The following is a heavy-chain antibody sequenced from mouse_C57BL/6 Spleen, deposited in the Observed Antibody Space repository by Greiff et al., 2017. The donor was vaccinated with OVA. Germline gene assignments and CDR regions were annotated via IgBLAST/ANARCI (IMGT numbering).Heavy chain of an antibody. V-gene: IGHV1-81*01. D-gene: IGHD2-1*01. Sequence: VQLQQSGAELARPGASVKLSCKASGYTFTSYGISWVKQRTGQGLEWIGEIYPRSGNTYYNEKFKGKATLTADKSSSTAYMELRSLTSEDSAVYFCASGNYPFAYWGQGTLVTVSA. CDR2: IYPRSGNT. J-gene: IGHJ3*01. CDR3: ASGNYPFAY. CDR1: GYTFTSYG.